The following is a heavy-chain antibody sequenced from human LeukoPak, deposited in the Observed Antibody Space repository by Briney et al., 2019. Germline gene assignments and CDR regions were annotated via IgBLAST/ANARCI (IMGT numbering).Heavy chain of an antibody. CDR1: GFTFGDYA. D-gene: IGHD6-6*01. J-gene: IGHJ6*03. CDR3: TRNAGQLLQWGYYYYMDV. V-gene: IGHV3-49*04. Sequence: GGSLRLSCTASGFTFGDYAMSWVRQAPGKGLEWVGFIRSKAYGGTTEYAASVKGRFTISRDDSKSIAYLQMNSLKTEDTAVYYYTRNAGQLLQWGYYYYMDVWGKGTTVTVSS. CDR2: IRSKAYGGTT.